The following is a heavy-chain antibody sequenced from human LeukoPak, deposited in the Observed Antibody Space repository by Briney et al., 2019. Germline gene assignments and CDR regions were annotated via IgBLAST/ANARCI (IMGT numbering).Heavy chain of an antibody. CDR1: GFTLSSYI. Sequence: GGSLRLSCAASGFTLSSYIMNWVRQAPGKGLEWVSSISSSSSYIYYADSVKGRFTISRDNAKNSLYLQMNSLRAEDTAVYYCARVGSSGWYYFDYWGQGTLVTVSS. J-gene: IGHJ4*02. D-gene: IGHD6-19*01. CDR2: ISSSSSYI. V-gene: IGHV3-21*01. CDR3: ARVGSSGWYYFDY.